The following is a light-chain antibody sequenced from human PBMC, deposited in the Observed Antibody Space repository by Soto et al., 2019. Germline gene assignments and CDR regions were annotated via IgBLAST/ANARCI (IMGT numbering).Light chain of an antibody. CDR2: SNN. CDR3: PAWDDSLNGVV. V-gene: IGLV1-44*01. J-gene: IGLJ2*01. CDR1: SSNIGSNT. Sequence: QSVLTQPPSASGTPGQRVTISCSGSSSNIGSNTVNWYQQLPGTAPKLLIYSNNQRPSGVPDRFSGSKSGTSASLAISGLPSEDEADYYCPAWDDSLNGVVFGGGTKLTVL.